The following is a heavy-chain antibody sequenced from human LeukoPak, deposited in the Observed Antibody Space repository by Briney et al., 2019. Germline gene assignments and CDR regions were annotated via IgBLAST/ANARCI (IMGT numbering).Heavy chain of an antibody. CDR3: ARVGCSGGSCYDY. Sequence: ASVKVPCRASGYTFTGYSMHWVRQAPGQGVEWMGWINPNSGDTNYAQKFQGRVTMTRDTSISTAYMEVSRLRSDDTAVYYCARVGCSGGSCYDYWGQGTLVTVSS. CDR2: INPNSGDT. CDR1: GYTFTGYS. D-gene: IGHD2-15*01. J-gene: IGHJ4*02. V-gene: IGHV1-2*02.